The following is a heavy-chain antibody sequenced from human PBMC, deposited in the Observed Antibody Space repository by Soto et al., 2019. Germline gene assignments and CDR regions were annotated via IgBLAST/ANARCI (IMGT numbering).Heavy chain of an antibody. CDR3: ASSPERTSAVFDY. J-gene: IGHJ4*02. CDR2: INLDDGNT. V-gene: IGHV1-3*01. CDR1: GYPFTAYA. Sequence: QVHLVQSGPEVRKPGASVKISCKTSGYPFTAYAIHWVRQAPGQRPEWIAWINLDDGNTKYSQHFQGRVTIATDTSASTAYMELSSLKSEDTAVYYCASSPERTSAVFDYWGQGTLVTVSS.